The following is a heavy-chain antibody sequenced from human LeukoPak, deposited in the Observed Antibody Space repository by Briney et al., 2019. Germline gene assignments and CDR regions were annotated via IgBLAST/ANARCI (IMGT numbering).Heavy chain of an antibody. J-gene: IGHJ4*02. V-gene: IGHV4-34*01. CDR1: GGSFSGYY. CDR3: APRGVLLWFGESN. D-gene: IGHD3-10*01. CDR2: INHSGST. Sequence: SETLSLTCAVYGGSFSGYYWSWIRQPPGKGLEWTGEINHSGSTNYNPSLKSRVTITVDTSKNQFSLKLSSVTAADTAVYYCAPRGVLLWFGESNWGQGTLVTVSS.